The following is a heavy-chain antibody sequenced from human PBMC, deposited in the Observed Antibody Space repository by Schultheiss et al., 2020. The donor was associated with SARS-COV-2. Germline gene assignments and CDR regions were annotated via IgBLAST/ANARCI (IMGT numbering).Heavy chain of an antibody. CDR2: IYYSGST. CDR3: ARDYGDYSDDYYYGMDV. CDR1: GGSFSGYS. Sequence: SETLSLTCAVYGGSFSGYSWSWIRQPPGKGLEWIGYIYYSGSTYYNPSLKSRVTISVDTSKNQFSLKLSSVTAADTAVYYCARDYGDYSDDYYYGMDVWGQGTTVTVSS. J-gene: IGHJ6*02. V-gene: IGHV4-34*01. D-gene: IGHD4-17*01.